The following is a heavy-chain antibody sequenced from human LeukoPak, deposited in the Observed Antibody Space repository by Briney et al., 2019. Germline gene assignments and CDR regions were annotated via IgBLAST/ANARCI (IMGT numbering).Heavy chain of an antibody. Sequence: ASVKVSCKVSGYTLTELSMHWVRQAPGKGLEWMGGFDPEDGETIYAQKFQGRVTMTEDTSTDTAYMEPSSLRSEDTAVYYCATGLAVAPMDAFDIWGQGTMVTVSS. V-gene: IGHV1-24*01. CDR2: FDPEDGET. CDR3: ATGLAVAPMDAFDI. D-gene: IGHD6-19*01. CDR1: GYTLTELS. J-gene: IGHJ3*02.